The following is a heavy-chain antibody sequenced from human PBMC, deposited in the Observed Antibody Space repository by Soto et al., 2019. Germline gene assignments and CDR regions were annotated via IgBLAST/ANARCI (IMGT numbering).Heavy chain of an antibody. CDR1: GFIFSDDG. V-gene: IGHV3-30*02. J-gene: IGHJ4*02. CDR3: ARESVGYSSSWYDY. CDR2: IKEDGSEK. Sequence: GGSLRLSCAASGFIFSDDGMHWVRQAPGKVLEWVATIKEDGSEKYYVDSVKGRFSISRDNSKNTLYLQMNSLGAEDTAVYYCARESVGYSSSWYDYWGQGTLVNVSS. D-gene: IGHD6-13*01.